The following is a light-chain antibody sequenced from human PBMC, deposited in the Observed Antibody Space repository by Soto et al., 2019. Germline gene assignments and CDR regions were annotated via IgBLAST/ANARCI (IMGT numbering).Light chain of an antibody. CDR3: TSYTTSTTPDV. CDR1: SSDVGTYSY. CDR2: DVN. Sequence: QYALTQPASVSGSPGQSITISCAGTSSDVGTYSYVSWYQQHPGKAPKLMIYDVNNRPSGVSNRFSGSKSGNTASLTISGLQAEDEADYYCTSYTTSTTPDVFGGGTKLTVL. J-gene: IGLJ2*01. V-gene: IGLV2-14*01.